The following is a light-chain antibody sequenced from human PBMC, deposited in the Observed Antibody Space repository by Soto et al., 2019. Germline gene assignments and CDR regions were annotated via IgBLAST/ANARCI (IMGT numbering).Light chain of an antibody. V-gene: IGKV3-15*01. CDR2: GAS. Sequence: EIVMTQSPATLSVSPGERATLSCRASQSVNSNLAWYQQKPGQAPRLLIYGASTRAAGIPARFSGSGSGTDFALTISGLQPDDFATYYCQQTYSTPRLTFGGGTKV. CDR1: QSVNSN. J-gene: IGKJ4*01. CDR3: QQTYSTPRLT.